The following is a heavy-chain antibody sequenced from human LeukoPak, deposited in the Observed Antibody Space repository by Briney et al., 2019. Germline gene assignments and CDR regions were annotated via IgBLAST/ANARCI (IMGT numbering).Heavy chain of an antibody. CDR2: INHSGST. J-gene: IGHJ6*02. Sequence: SETLSLTCAVYGESFSDYYWSWIRQPPGKGLEWIGEINHSGSTNYNPSLKSRVTISVDTPKNQFSLKLSSVTAADTAVYYCARGYLGLRGWPYYYYYGMDVWGQGTTVTVSS. D-gene: IGHD6-19*01. CDR1: GESFSDYY. V-gene: IGHV4-34*01. CDR3: ARGYLGLRGWPYYYYYGMDV.